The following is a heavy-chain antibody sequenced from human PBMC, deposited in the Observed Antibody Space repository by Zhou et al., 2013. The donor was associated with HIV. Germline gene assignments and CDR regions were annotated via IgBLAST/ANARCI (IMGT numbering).Heavy chain of an antibody. D-gene: IGHD6-6*01. CDR3: ARARKAARNYYYYYMDV. CDR2: IIPVFGTP. V-gene: IGHV1-69*05. CDR1: GVNFGSFG. J-gene: IGHJ6*03. Sequence: QVPVVQSGAEVKKPGSSVRITCKASGVNFGSFGITWVRQARGQGLEWMGGIIPVFGTPNYAQKFQGRLTLTTDDSSNTAYMELSSLRYEDTAVYYCARARKAARNYYYYYMDVWGKGTTVTVSS.